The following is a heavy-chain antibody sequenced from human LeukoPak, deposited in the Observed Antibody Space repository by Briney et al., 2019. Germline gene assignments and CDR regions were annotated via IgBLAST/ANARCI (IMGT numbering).Heavy chain of an antibody. CDR3: ARSGLYSGSYGY. CDR1: GFTFSSYA. V-gene: IGHV3-30-3*01. D-gene: IGHD1-26*01. J-gene: IGHJ4*02. Sequence: GGSLRLSCTASGFTFSSYAMHWVRQAPGKGLEWVAVISYDGSNKYYADSVKGRFTISRDNSKNTLYLQMNSLRAEDTAVYYCARSGLYSGSYGYWGQGTLVTVSS. CDR2: ISYDGSNK.